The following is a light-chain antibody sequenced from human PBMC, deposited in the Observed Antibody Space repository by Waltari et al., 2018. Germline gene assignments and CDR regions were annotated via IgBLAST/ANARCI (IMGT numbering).Light chain of an antibody. Sequence: QSALTQPASVSGTPGQSITISCSGTGSDIGGNKYVSWYQQHPGEAPKVIIYDVTSRPSGVSDRFSGSKSGNTAFLTISGLQAEDEADYYCSSYATTLVIFGGGTKVTVL. CDR1: GSDIGGNKY. CDR2: DVT. CDR3: SSYATTLVI. J-gene: IGLJ2*01. V-gene: IGLV2-14*03.